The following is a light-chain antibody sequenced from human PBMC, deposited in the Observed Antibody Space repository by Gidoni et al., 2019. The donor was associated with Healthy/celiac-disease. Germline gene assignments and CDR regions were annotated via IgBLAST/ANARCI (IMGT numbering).Light chain of an antibody. Sequence: DIEMTQPPSSLSASVGDSVTITCRASQSISSYLNWYQQKPGKAPKLLIYAASSLHSGVPSRFSGSGSGTDFTLTISSLQPEDFATYYCQQSYSTPRTFGQGTKLEIK. CDR1: QSISSY. CDR2: AAS. CDR3: QQSYSTPRT. J-gene: IGKJ2*01. V-gene: IGKV1-39*01.